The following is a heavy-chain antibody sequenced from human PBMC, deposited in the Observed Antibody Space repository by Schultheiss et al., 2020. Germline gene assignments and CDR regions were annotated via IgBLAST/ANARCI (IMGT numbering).Heavy chain of an antibody. CDR2: INHSGST. Sequence: SETLSLTCTVSGGSISSGGYYWSWIRQPPGKGLEWIGEINHSGSTNYNPSLNSRVTISVDTSKNQFSLKLSSVTAADTAVYYCARGAGTVTTVGADFDYWGQGTLVNVYS. D-gene: IGHD4-17*01. CDR1: GGSISSGGYY. V-gene: IGHV4-39*07. CDR3: ARGAGTVTTVGADFDY. J-gene: IGHJ4*02.